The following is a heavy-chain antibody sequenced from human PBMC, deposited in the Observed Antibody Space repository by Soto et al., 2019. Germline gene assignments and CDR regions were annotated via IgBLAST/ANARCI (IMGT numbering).Heavy chain of an antibody. V-gene: IGHV3-33*01. CDR2: IWYDGSNK. CDR1: GFTFSSYG. D-gene: IGHD3-3*01. Sequence: GGSXRLSCAASGFTFSSYGMHWVRQAPGKGLEWVAVIWYDGSNKYYADSVKGRFTISRDNSKNTLYLQMNSLRAEDTAVYYCARDLRITIFGLGPKYYYYGMDVWGQGTTVTVSS. CDR3: ARDLRITIFGLGPKYYYYGMDV. J-gene: IGHJ6*02.